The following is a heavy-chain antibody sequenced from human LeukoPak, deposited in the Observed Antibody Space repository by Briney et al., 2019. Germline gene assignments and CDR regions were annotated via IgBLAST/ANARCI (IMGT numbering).Heavy chain of an antibody. J-gene: IGHJ5*02. D-gene: IGHD5-24*01. CDR3: AECRRDGYGCWFDP. CDR2: IIPIFGTA. Sequence: SVKVSCKASGGTFSSYAISWVRQAPGQGLEWMGRIIPIFGTANYAQKFQGRVTITTDESTNTAYMELSSLRSEDTAAYYCAECRRDGYGCWFDPWGQGTLVTVSS. CDR1: GGTFSSYA. V-gene: IGHV1-69*05.